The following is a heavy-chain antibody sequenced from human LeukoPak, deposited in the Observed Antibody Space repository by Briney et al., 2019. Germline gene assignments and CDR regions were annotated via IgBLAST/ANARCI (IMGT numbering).Heavy chain of an antibody. J-gene: IGHJ6*02. CDR2: INRDGSTT. V-gene: IGHV3-74*03. CDR3: ARGNYYGMDV. D-gene: IGHD2/OR15-2a*01. Sequence: PGGSLRLSCAASESTFSKFWMHWVRQAPGKGLVWVSGINRDGSTTPYADSVKGRFTVSRDNAKNTLYLQMNGLRAEDTAVYYCARGNYYGMDVWGQGTTVTVS. CDR1: ESTFSKFW.